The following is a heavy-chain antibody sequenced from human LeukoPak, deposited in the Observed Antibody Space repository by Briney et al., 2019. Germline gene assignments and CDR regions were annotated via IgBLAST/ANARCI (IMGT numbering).Heavy chain of an antibody. J-gene: IGHJ4*02. CDR2: IYYLGAT. CDR1: GXXIXSDX. Sequence: SEXXSLTXTXXGXXIXSDXXSWIRQPPGKGLEWIGYIYYLGATNYNPSLESRVAISTDTSKTQFSLKVTSVAAADTAVYYCAKEGSSGLFDSWGQGILVTVSS. CDR3: AKEGSSGLFDS. V-gene: IGHV4-59*01. D-gene: IGHD3-22*01.